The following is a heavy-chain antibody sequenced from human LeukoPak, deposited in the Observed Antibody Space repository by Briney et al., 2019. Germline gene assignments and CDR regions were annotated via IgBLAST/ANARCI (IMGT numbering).Heavy chain of an antibody. J-gene: IGHJ4*02. CDR2: IYTSGST. Sequence: GSLRLSCAASGFTFSSYSMNWVRQAPGKGLEWIGHIYTSGSTNYSPSLKSRATMSVDTSKNQFSLKLSSVTAADTAVYYCARDVLAATGSFDYWGQGTQVTVSS. D-gene: IGHD6-13*01. V-gene: IGHV4-4*07. CDR3: ARDVLAATGSFDY. CDR1: GFTFSSYS.